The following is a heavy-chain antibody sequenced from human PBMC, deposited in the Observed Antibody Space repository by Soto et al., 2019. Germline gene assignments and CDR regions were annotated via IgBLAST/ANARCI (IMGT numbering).Heavy chain of an antibody. CDR3: AGSYGSGSYWGYYYYGMDV. CDR2: ISAYNGNT. D-gene: IGHD3-10*01. Sequence: ASVKVSCKASGYTFTSYGISWVRQAPGQGLEWMGWISAYNGNTNYAQKLQGRVTMTTDTSTSTAYMELRSLRSDDTAVYYCAGSYGSGSYWGYYYYGMDVWGQGTTVTVSS. V-gene: IGHV1-18*01. CDR1: GYTFTSYG. J-gene: IGHJ6*02.